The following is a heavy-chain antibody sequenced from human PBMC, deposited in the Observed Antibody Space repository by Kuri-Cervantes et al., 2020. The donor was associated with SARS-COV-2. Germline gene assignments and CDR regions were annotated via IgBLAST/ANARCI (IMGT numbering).Heavy chain of an antibody. CDR3: ARERGANYDFWSGYSYYYYYYMDV. D-gene: IGHD3-3*01. CDR1: GYTFTSYY. CDR2: INPSGGST. Sequence: ASVKVSCKASGYTFTSYYMHWVRQAPGQGLEWMGIINPSGGSTSYAQKFQGRVTMTRDTSTSTVYMELSSLRSEDTAVYYCARERGANYDFWSGYSYYYYYYMDVWGKGTTVTVS. J-gene: IGHJ6*03. V-gene: IGHV1-46*01.